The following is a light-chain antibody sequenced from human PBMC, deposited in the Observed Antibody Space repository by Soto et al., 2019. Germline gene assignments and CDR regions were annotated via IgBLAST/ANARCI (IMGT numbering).Light chain of an antibody. CDR1: QSVSSN. J-gene: IGKJ2*01. CDR3: QQDNNWPPYT. V-gene: IGKV3-15*01. CDR2: GAS. Sequence: EIVMTQSPATLSVSPGERATLSCRASQSVSSNLAWYQQKPGQAPRLLIYGASTRATGIPARFSGSGSGTEFTLTISRLQSEDVAVYYCQQDNNWPPYTFGQGTKLEIK.